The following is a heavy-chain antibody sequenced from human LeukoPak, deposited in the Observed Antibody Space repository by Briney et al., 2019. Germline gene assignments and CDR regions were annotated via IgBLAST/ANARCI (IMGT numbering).Heavy chain of an antibody. CDR3: AKDIERGDAFDI. CDR1: GFTFSSYG. J-gene: IGHJ3*02. Sequence: GGSLRLSCAASGFTFSSYGMHWVRQAPGKGLEWVAVISYDGSNKYYAESVKGRFTISRDNSKNTLYLQMNSLRAEDTAVYYCAKDIERGDAFDIWGQGTMVTVSS. V-gene: IGHV3-30*18. CDR2: ISYDGSNK. D-gene: IGHD1-1*01.